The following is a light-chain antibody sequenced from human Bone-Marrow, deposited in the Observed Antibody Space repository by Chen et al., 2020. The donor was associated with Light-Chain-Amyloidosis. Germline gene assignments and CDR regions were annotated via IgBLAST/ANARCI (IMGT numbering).Light chain of an antibody. CDR1: RSNIGAPYD. CDR3: QSYDTRLRGSV. V-gene: IGLV1-40*01. Sequence: QSVLTQPPSVTGPPGQRVTIFCTGSRSNIGAPYDVHWYQQLPGTAPKLLIYGNNNRPSGVPDRFPGSKSGSSASLAITGLRADDEADYYCQSYDTRLRGSVFGGGTRLTVL. J-gene: IGLJ2*01. CDR2: GNN.